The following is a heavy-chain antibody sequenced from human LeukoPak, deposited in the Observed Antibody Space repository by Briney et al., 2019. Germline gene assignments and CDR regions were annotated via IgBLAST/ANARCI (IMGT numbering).Heavy chain of an antibody. CDR3: ARTGYYYDSSGYYGAFDI. V-gene: IGHV4-34*01. CDR2: INHSGST. CDR1: GGSFSGYY. J-gene: IGHJ3*02. Sequence: SETLSLTCAVYGGSFSGYYWSWIRQPPGKGLEWIGEINHSGSTNYNPSLKSRVTISVDTSKNQFSLKLSSVTAEDTAVYYCARTGYYYDSSGYYGAFDIWGQGTMVTVSS. D-gene: IGHD3-22*01.